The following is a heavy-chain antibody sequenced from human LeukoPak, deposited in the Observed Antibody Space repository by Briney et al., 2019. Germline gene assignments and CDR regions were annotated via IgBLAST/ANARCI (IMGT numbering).Heavy chain of an antibody. Sequence: GGSLRLSCAASGFTFSSYWMHWVRQAPGKGLVWVSRINSDGSSTTYADSVKGRFTISRDNAKNTLYLQMNSLRPEDTAMYYCVRQYSYDSSGYYPWDYWGQGTLVTVSS. J-gene: IGHJ4*02. CDR3: VRQYSYDSSGYYPWDY. CDR2: INSDGSST. V-gene: IGHV3-74*01. D-gene: IGHD3-22*01. CDR1: GFTFSSYW.